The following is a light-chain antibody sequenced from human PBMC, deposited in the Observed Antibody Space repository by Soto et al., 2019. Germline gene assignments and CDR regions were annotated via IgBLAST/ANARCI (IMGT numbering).Light chain of an antibody. CDR3: QSYDSSNPVG. V-gene: IGLV6-57*03. CDR2: EDN. J-gene: IGLJ2*01. Sequence: NFMLTQPHSVSESPGKTVTISCTRSSGSIASNYVQWYQQRPGSAPTTVIYEDNHRPSGVPDRFSGSIDSSSNSASLTISGLKTEDEADYYCQSYDSSNPVGFGGGTKLTVL. CDR1: SGSIASNY.